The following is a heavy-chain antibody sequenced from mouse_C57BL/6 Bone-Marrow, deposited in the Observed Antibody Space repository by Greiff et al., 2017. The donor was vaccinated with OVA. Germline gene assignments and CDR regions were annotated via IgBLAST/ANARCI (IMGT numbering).Heavy chain of an antibody. CDR1: GYTFTSYG. CDR2: IYPRSGNT. D-gene: IGHD1-1*01. V-gene: IGHV1-81*01. J-gene: IGHJ2*01. Sequence: QVQLQQSGAELARPGASVKLSCKASGYTFTSYGISWVKQRPGQGLEWIGEIYPRSGNTYYNEKFKGKATLTADKSSSTAYMELRSLTAEDSAVYFCARWDTTVVGDYWGQGTTLTVSS. CDR3: ARWDTTVVGDY.